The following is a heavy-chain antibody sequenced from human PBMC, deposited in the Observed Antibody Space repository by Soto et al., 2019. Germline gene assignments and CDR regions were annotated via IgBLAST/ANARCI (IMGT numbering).Heavy chain of an antibody. V-gene: IGHV4-59*01. Sequence: SETLSLTCTVSGGSISSYYWSWIRQPPGKGLEWIGYIYYSGSTNYNPSLKSRVTISVDTSKNQFSLKLSSVTAADTAVYYCARDNLSSYYDILTGSEDYYYYGMDVWGQGTTVTVS. CDR1: GGSISSYY. J-gene: IGHJ6*02. D-gene: IGHD3-9*01. CDR2: IYYSGST. CDR3: ARDNLSSYYDILTGSEDYYYYGMDV.